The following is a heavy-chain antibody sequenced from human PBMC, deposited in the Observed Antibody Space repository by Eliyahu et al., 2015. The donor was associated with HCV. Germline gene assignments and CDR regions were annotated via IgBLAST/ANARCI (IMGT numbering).Heavy chain of an antibody. J-gene: IGHJ5*02. D-gene: IGHD6-19*01. CDR1: GGSITTYY. CDR2: IHYRGST. Sequence: QVQLQESGPGLVKPSETLSLSCTVSGGSITTYYWXWIRQPPGQGLEVIGDIHYRGSTNYNPSLKSRVTMSVDTSKNQFSLNLTSVTAADTAMYYCASGGGGIAVTGTGGWFDPWGQGTLVTVSS. V-gene: IGHV4-59*01. CDR3: ASGGGGIAVTGTGGWFDP.